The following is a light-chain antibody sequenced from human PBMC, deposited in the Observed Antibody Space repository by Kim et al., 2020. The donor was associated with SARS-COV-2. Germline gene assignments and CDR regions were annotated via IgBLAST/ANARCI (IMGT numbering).Light chain of an antibody. J-gene: IGLJ2*01. Sequence: SSELTQDPAVSVALGQTVRITCQGDSLRSYYATWYQQKPGQAPMLVIYGKNNRPSEIPDRFSGSSSGNTASLTIPGAQAEDEADYYCNSRDSNNNVIFGG. CDR1: SLRSYY. CDR3: NSRDSNNNVI. V-gene: IGLV3-19*01. CDR2: GKN.